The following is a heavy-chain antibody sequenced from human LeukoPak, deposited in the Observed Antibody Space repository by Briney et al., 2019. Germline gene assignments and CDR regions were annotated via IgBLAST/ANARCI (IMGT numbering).Heavy chain of an antibody. V-gene: IGHV3-30*02. J-gene: IGHJ4*02. Sequence: GGSLRLSCAASGFTFGSYGMHWVRQAPGKGLEWVAFIRYEGSNKYYADSVKGRFTISRDNSKNTLYLQINSLRAEDTAVYYCAKDPGGYCTNGVCGYFDYWGQGTLVTVSS. CDR2: IRYEGSNK. CDR1: GFTFGSYG. D-gene: IGHD2-8*01. CDR3: AKDPGGYCTNGVCGYFDY.